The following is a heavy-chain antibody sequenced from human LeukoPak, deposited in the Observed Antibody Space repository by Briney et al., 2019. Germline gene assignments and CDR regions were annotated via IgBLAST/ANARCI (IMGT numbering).Heavy chain of an antibody. CDR1: GFTFSSHA. CDR3: GRRDLIATSYFFEY. Sequence: GGSLRLSCSASGFTFSSHAMHWVRQAPGKGLEWVSSISDSGDSTYYADSVKGRFTISRDNSKNTLFLQMNSLGPEDTAIYYCGRRDLIATSYFFEYWGQGTLVTVSS. V-gene: IGHV3-23*01. J-gene: IGHJ4*02. D-gene: IGHD2/OR15-2a*01. CDR2: ISDSGDST.